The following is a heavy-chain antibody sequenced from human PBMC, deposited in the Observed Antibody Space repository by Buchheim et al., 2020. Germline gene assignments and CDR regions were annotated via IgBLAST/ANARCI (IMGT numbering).Heavy chain of an antibody. CDR1: GYTFTSYD. Sequence: QVQLVQSGAEVKKPGASVKVSCKASGYTFTSYDINWVRQATGQGLEWMGWMNPNSGNTGYAQKFQGRVTMTRNTSISTAYTELSSLRSEDTAVYYCARWIQLWPPLYYYYYGMDVWGQGTT. CDR3: ARWIQLWPPLYYYYYGMDV. J-gene: IGHJ6*02. V-gene: IGHV1-8*01. CDR2: MNPNSGNT. D-gene: IGHD5-18*01.